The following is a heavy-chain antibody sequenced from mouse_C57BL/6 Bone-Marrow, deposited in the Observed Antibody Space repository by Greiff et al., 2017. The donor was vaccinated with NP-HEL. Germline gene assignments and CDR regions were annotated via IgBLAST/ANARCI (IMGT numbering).Heavy chain of an antibody. CDR3: ARFSYYYGSSYGWYFDG. D-gene: IGHD1-1*01. V-gene: IGHV1-26*01. CDR1: GYTFTDYY. Sequence: EVQLQQSGPELVKPGASVKISCKASGYTFTDYYMNWVKQSHGKSLEWIGDINPNNGGTSYNQKFKGKATLTVDKSSSTAYMELRSLTSEDAADYYCARFSYYYGSSYGWYFDGWGTGTTVTVSS. CDR2: INPNNGGT. J-gene: IGHJ1*03.